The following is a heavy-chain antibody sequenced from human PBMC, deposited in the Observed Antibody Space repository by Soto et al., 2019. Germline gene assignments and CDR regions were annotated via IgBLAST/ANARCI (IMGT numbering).Heavy chain of an antibody. V-gene: IGHV4-39*01. Sequence: SETLSLTCTVSGGSISSNSYYWAWIRQPPGRGLEWIGTIYYSGTTYHNPSLKSRVTISVDTPKNQFSLKLSSVTAADTAVYYCARQSSSSSALNFDYWGQGTLVTVSS. CDR2: IYYSGTT. J-gene: IGHJ4*02. D-gene: IGHD6-6*01. CDR1: GGSISSNSYY. CDR3: ARQSSSSSALNFDY.